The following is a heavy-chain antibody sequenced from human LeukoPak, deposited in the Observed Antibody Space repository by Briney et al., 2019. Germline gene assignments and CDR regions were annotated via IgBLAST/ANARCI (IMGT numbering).Heavy chain of an antibody. D-gene: IGHD5-18*01. CDR2: INSDGSIT. CDR3: ARGGYSYGYGLDY. CDR1: GFTFSSYW. V-gene: IGHV3-74*01. J-gene: IGHJ4*02. Sequence: PGGSLRLSCAVSGFTFSSYWMHWVRQAPGKGLVWVSRINSDGSITSYADSVKGRFTISRDNAKNTLYLQMNSLRAEDTAVYYCARGGYSYGYGLDYWGQGTLVTVSS.